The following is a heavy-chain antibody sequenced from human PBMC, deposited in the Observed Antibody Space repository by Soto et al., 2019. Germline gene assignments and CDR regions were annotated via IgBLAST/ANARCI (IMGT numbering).Heavy chain of an antibody. V-gene: IGHV1-46*01. Sequence: QVQLVQSGAEVRKPGASVKVSCKASGYTFTNYYMHWVRQAPGQGLEWMGIINPSGGTTTYAQKFQGRVTMTRDTSPSTVYMELSSLRSEDTAVYYCASPSFYGGNYFDYWGQGTLVTVSS. J-gene: IGHJ4*02. CDR1: GYTFTNYY. CDR2: INPSGGTT. D-gene: IGHD4-17*01. CDR3: ASPSFYGGNYFDY.